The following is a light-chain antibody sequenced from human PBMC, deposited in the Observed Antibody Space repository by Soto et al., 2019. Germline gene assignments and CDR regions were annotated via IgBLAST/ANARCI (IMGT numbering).Light chain of an antibody. Sequence: QSVLTQSRSVSGSPGQSVTIACTGTNSDVGGYNYVSWYQHHPGKAPKLMIYDVNKRPSGVPGRFSGSKSGNTASLTISGLQAEDEAEYYCCSYAGTYTWVFGGGTKVTVL. V-gene: IGLV2-11*01. CDR2: DVN. J-gene: IGLJ3*02. CDR3: CSYAGTYTWV. CDR1: NSDVGGYNY.